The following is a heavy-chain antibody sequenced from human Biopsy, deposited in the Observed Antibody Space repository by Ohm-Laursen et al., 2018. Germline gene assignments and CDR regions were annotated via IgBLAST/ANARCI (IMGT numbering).Heavy chain of an antibody. D-gene: IGHD2/OR15-2a*01. CDR3: ARATNSTGWPYYYFYGMDV. CDR1: GGSISSDY. V-gene: IGHV4-59*01. CDR2: IYYSGRT. Sequence: TLSLTCTASGGSISSDYWSWIRQTPGKGLEWIGYIYYSGRTNYNPSLKSRVTISVDTSKNQFSLRLNSVTAADTAVYYCARATNSTGWPYYYFYGMDVWGQGTTVTVSS. J-gene: IGHJ6*02.